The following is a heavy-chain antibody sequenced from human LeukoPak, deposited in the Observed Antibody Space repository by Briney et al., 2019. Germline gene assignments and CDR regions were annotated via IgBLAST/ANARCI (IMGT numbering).Heavy chain of an antibody. CDR2: IYHSGST. CDR3: ARERGNYYDSSGSFDY. J-gene: IGHJ4*02. Sequence: SETLSLTCAVSGGSISSSNWWSWVRQPPGKGLEWIGEIYHSGSTNYNPSLKSRVTISVDKSKNQFSLKLSSVTAADTAVYYCARERGNYYDSSGSFDYWGQGTLVTVSS. D-gene: IGHD3-22*01. V-gene: IGHV4-4*02. CDR1: GGSISSSNW.